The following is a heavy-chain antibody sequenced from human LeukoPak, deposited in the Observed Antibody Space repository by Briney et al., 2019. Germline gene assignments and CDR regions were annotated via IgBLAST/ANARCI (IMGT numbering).Heavy chain of an antibody. V-gene: IGHV1-18*01. CDR2: ISAYNGNT. CDR1: GYTFTSYG. J-gene: IGHJ1*01. CDR3: ARDPSYGDHGEYLQH. Sequence: ASVKDSCKASGYTFTSYGISWVRQAPGQGLEWMGWISAYNGNTNYAQKLQGRVTMTTDTSTSTAYMELRSLRSDDTAVYYCARDPSYGDHGEYLQHWGQGTVVTVSS. D-gene: IGHD4-17*01.